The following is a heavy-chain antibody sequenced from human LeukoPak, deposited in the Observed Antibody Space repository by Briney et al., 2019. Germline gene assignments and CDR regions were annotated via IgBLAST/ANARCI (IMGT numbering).Heavy chain of an antibody. CDR1: GFSFSSYG. CDR3: AKVALGYCSGGSCYYFDY. Sequence: GGSLRLSCAASGFSFSSYGMHWARQAPGKGLEWVAVILYDGSNQYYADSVKGRFTISRDNSKNTLYLQMNSLRAEDTAVYYCAKVALGYCSGGSCYYFDYGGQGTLVTVSS. CDR2: ILYDGSNQ. V-gene: IGHV3-30*18. D-gene: IGHD2-15*01. J-gene: IGHJ4*02.